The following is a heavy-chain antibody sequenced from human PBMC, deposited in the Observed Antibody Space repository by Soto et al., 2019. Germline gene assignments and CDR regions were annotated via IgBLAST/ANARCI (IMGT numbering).Heavy chain of an antibody. CDR2: IYYSGST. CDR3: ARVGGINWFDP. J-gene: IGHJ5*02. D-gene: IGHD1-20*01. CDR1: GGSISSGGYY. V-gene: IGHV4-31*03. Sequence: SETLSLTCTVPGGSISSGGYYWSWIRQHPGKGLEWIGYIYYSGSTYYNPSLKSRVTISVDTSKNQFSLKLSSVTAADTAVYYCARVGGINWFDPWGQGTLVTVSS.